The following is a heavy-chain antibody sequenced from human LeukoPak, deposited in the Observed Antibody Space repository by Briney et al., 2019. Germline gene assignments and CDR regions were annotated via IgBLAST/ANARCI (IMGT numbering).Heavy chain of an antibody. D-gene: IGHD5-18*01. CDR3: ARSEYSYGADAFDI. Sequence: SETLSLTCTVSGGSLSPQFWSWIRKSPGKGLEWIGYIYYSGSTNYSPSLKSRVTISVDTSKNQFSLKLSSVTAADTAVYYCARSEYSYGADAFDIWGQGTMVTVSS. CDR1: GGSLSPQF. V-gene: IGHV4-59*11. CDR2: IYYSGST. J-gene: IGHJ3*02.